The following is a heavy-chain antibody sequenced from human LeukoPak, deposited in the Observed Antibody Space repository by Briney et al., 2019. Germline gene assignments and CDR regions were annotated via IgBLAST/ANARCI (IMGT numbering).Heavy chain of an antibody. J-gene: IGHJ4*02. V-gene: IGHV3-23*01. D-gene: IGHD2-2*01. Sequence: GALRLSCAASGFTFNNYGMGWVRQTPGKGLEWLSSVSGSGANTYYADSVKGRFTISRDNSRDRIYLQMNSLRTDDTAVYYCARLQPLVIPAAKLGFDYWGQGTLVTVSS. CDR2: VSGSGANT. CDR1: GFTFNNYG. CDR3: ARLQPLVIPAAKLGFDY.